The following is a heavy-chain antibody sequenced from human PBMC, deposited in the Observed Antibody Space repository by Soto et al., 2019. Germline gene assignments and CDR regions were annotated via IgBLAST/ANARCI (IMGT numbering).Heavy chain of an antibody. CDR3: ARLSVIAARRYNWFDP. D-gene: IGHD6-6*01. CDR1: GGSISSYY. J-gene: IGHJ5*02. V-gene: IGHV4-59*08. CDR2: IYYSGST. Sequence: PSETLSLTCTVSGGSISSYYWSWIRQPPGKGLEWIGYIYYSGSTNYNPSLKSRVTISVDTSKNQFSLKLSSVTAADTAVYYCARLSVIAARRYNWFDPWGQGTLVTVSS.